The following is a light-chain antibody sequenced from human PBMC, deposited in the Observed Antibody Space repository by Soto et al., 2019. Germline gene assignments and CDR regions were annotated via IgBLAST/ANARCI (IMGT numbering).Light chain of an antibody. V-gene: IGLV1-40*01. CDR3: QAYDSSLSGYV. CDR2: GNS. Sequence: QSVLTQPPSVSGAPGQRVTISCTGSSSNIGAGYDVHWYQQLPGTAPKLLIYGNSNRPSGVPDRFSGSKSGTSASLAITGLQAEDEADYDCQAYDSSLSGYVVVTGTKVTVL. CDR1: SSNIGAGYD. J-gene: IGLJ1*01.